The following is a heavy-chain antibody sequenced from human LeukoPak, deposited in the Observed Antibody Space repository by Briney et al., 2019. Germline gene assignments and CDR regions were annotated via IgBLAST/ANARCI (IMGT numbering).Heavy chain of an antibody. V-gene: IGHV4-31*03. CDR3: ARELIAAAGDWFDP. CDR1: GGSISSGGYY. Sequence: SQTLSLTCTVSGGSISSGGYYWSWIRQHPGKGLEWIGYIYYSGSTYYNPSLKSRVTISVDTSKSQSSLKLSSVTAADTAVYYCARELIAAAGDWFDPWGQGTLVTVSS. J-gene: IGHJ5*02. CDR2: IYYSGST. D-gene: IGHD6-13*01.